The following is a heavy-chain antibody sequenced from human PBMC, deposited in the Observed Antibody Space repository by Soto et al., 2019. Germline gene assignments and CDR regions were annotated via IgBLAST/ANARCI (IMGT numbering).Heavy chain of an antibody. CDR2: IYYSGST. Sequence: QVQLQESGPGLVKPSQTLSLTCTVSGGSISSGDYYWSWIRQPPGMGLEWIGYIYYSGSTSYNPSLESRVSISVDTSKNQFSLKLGSVTAADTAVYYCARGGSGGSSYYYNGMDLWGQGTTVTVSS. D-gene: IGHD2-15*01. J-gene: IGHJ6*02. CDR1: GGSISSGDYY. V-gene: IGHV4-30-4*01. CDR3: ARGGSGGSSYYYNGMDL.